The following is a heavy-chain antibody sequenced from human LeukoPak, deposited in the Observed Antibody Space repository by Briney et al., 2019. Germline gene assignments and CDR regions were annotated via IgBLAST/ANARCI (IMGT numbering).Heavy chain of an antibody. D-gene: IGHD3-22*01. Sequence: GGSLRLSCAASGFSFTNYAMSWVRQAAGKGLEWVSAISGSGGNTYYADSVKGRFTISRDNSKNTLFLQMNSLRAEDTAVYYCARVVGRYYDSSGYYPDYWGQGTLVTVSS. CDR3: ARVVGRYYDSSGYYPDY. CDR2: ISGSGGNT. CDR1: GFSFTNYA. V-gene: IGHV3-23*01. J-gene: IGHJ4*02.